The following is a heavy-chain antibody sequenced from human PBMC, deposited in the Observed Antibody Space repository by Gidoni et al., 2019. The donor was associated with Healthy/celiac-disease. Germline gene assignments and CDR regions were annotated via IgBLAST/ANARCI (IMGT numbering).Heavy chain of an antibody. J-gene: IGHJ4*02. CDR3: ARAGGALGYYYDSSAPRWDFDY. V-gene: IGHV3-48*03. CDR1: GFTFSSYD. Sequence: EVQLVESGGGLVQPGGSLRLSCAASGFTFSSYDMNWVRQAPGKGLEWVSYISSSGSTIYYADSVKGRFTISRDNAKNSLYLQMNSLRAEDTAVYYCARAGGALGYYYDSSAPRWDFDYWGQGTLVTVSS. CDR2: ISSSGSTI. D-gene: IGHD3-22*01.